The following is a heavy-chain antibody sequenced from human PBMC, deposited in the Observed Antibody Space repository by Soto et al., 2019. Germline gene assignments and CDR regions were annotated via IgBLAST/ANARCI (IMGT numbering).Heavy chain of an antibody. CDR2: IIPIFGTA. D-gene: IGHD2-2*02. CDR1: GGTFSSYA. V-gene: IGHV1-69*13. CDR3: ARVVGGYCSSTSCYIQDFGLDY. J-gene: IGHJ4*02. Sequence: SVKVSCKATGGTFSSYAISWVRQAPGQGLEWMGGIIPIFGTANYAQKFQGRVTITADESTSTAYMELSSLRSEDTAVYYCARVVGGYCSSTSCYIQDFGLDYWGQGTLVTV.